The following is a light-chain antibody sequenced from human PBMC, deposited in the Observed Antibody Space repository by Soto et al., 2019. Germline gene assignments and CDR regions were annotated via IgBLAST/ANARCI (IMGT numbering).Light chain of an antibody. J-gene: IGLJ1*01. V-gene: IGLV2-14*01. CDR3: SSYTSSNPQV. Sequence: QSVLAQPASVSGSPGQSITISCTGTSSDVGGYDYVSWYQQHPGKAPKLMLYDVTNRPSGVSDRFSGSKSGNTASLTISGLQAEDEADYYCSSYTSSNPQVFGTGTKVTVL. CDR2: DVT. CDR1: SSDVGGYDY.